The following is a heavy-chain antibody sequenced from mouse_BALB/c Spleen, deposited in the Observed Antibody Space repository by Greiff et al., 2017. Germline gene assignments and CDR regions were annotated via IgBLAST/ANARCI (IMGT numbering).Heavy chain of an antibody. Sequence: EVQGVESGGGLVQPGGSRKLSCAASGFTFSSFGMHWVRQAPEKGLEWVAYISSGSSTIYYADTVKGRFTISRDNPKNTLFLQMTSLRSEDTAMYYCAGGNYGLDYWGQGTTLTVSS. CDR1: GFTFSSFG. D-gene: IGHD2-1*01. CDR3: AGGNYGLDY. V-gene: IGHV5-17*02. J-gene: IGHJ2*01. CDR2: ISSGSSTI.